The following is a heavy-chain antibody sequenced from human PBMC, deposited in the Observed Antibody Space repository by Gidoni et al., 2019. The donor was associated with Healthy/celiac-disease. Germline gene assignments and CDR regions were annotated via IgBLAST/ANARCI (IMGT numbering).Heavy chain of an antibody. Sequence: QVQLVQSGAEVKKHGSSVKVSCKDSGGPFSSYAISWVRQPTGQGLEWMGGIIPSCGTANYAQKFQGRVTITADESTSTAYMELSSMRSEDTAVYYCAGGDPGAFDSWGQGTMVTVSS. CDR3: AGGDPGAFDS. D-gene: IGHD2-21*02. CDR1: GGPFSSYA. V-gene: IGHV1-69*01. J-gene: IGHJ3*02. CDR2: IIPSCGTA.